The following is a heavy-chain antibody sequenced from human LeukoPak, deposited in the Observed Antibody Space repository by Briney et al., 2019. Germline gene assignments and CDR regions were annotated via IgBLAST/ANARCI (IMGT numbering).Heavy chain of an antibody. CDR3: ARDLPSIAVAGYYYYYGMDV. CDR2: INPNSGGT. J-gene: IGHJ6*02. V-gene: IGHV1-2*02. CDR1: GYTFTGYY. D-gene: IGHD6-19*01. Sequence: ASVKVSCKASGYTFTGYYMHWVRQAPGQGLEWMGWINPNSGGTNYAQKFQGRVTMTRDTSISTAYVELSRLRSDDTAVYYCARDLPSIAVAGYYYYYGMDVWGQGTTVTVSS.